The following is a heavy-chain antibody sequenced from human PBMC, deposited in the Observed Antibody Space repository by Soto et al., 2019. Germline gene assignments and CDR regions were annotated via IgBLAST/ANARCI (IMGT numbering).Heavy chain of an antibody. Sequence: GGSLRLSCAASGFTFSSYWMHWVRQAPGKGLVWVSRINSDGSSTSYADSVKGRFTISRDNAKNTLYLQMNSLRAEDTAVYYCAREFFPIRGIFGVVTQDYNWFDPWGQGTLVTVSS. CDR3: AREFFPIRGIFGVVTQDYNWFDP. CDR2: INSDGSST. CDR1: GFTFSSYW. D-gene: IGHD3-3*01. J-gene: IGHJ5*02. V-gene: IGHV3-74*01.